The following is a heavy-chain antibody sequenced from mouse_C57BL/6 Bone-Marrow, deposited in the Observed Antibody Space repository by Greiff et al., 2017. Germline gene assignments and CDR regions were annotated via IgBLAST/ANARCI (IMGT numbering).Heavy chain of an antibody. CDR3: AGNFYAMDY. CDR2: ISYDGSN. CDR1: GYSITSGYY. Sequence: DVKLQESGPGLVKPSQSLSLTCSVTGYSITSGYYWNWIRQFPGNKLEWMGYISYDGSNNYNPSLKNRISITRDTSKNQFFLKLNSVTTEDTATYYCAGNFYAMDYWGQGTSVTVSS. D-gene: IGHD2-1*01. V-gene: IGHV3-6*01. J-gene: IGHJ4*01.